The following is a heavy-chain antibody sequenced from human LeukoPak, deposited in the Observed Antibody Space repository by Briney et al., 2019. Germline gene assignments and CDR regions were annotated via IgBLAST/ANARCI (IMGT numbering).Heavy chain of an antibody. D-gene: IGHD6-19*01. V-gene: IGHV1-69*02. CDR3: ARVVCIALAGTATCCFDP. J-gene: IGHJ5*02. Sequence: GASVKVSCKASGGTFSSYTISWVRQAPGQGLEWMGRIIPILGIANYAQKFQGRVTITADKSTSTAYMELSSLRFEDTAVYYCARVVCIALAGTATCCFDPWGQGTLVTVSS. CDR1: GGTFSSYT. CDR2: IIPILGIA.